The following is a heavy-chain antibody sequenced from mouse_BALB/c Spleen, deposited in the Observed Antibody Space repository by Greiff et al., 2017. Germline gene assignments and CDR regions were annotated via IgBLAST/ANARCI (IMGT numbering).Heavy chain of an antibody. V-gene: IGHV5-17*02. Sequence: EVMLVESGGGLVQPGGSRKLSCAASGFTFSSFGMHWVRQAPEKGLEWVAYISSGSSTIYYADTVKGRFTISRDNPKNTLFLQMTSLRSEDTAMYYCARYYRYDGYFDVWGAGTTVTVSS. CDR3: ARYYRYDGYFDV. J-gene: IGHJ1*01. D-gene: IGHD2-14*01. CDR1: GFTFSSFG. CDR2: ISSGSSTI.